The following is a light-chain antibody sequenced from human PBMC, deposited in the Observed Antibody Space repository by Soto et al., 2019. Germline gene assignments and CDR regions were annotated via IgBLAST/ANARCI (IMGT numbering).Light chain of an antibody. CDR1: ISDVGSYNF. CDR2: EVN. CDR3: AAWDDIVNGHWV. Sequence: QSALTQPASVSGSPGQSIIISCTGSISDVGSYNFVSWYQQHPGKAPKLMIYEVNNRPSGVSNRFSGSKSGNTASLTISGLQAEDEADYFCAAWDDIVNGHWVFGGGTKLTVL. J-gene: IGLJ3*02. V-gene: IGLV2-14*01.